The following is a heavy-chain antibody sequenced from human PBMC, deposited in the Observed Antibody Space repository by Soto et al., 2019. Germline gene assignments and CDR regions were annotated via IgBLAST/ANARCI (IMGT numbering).Heavy chain of an antibody. D-gene: IGHD6-6*01. CDR1: GFTFSSYG. CDR3: AREGGAARVLFYYYYMDV. Sequence: GGSLRLSCAASGFTFSSYGMHWVRQAPGKGLEWVAVIWYDGSNKYYADSVKGRFTISRDNSKNTLYLQMNSLRAEDTAVYYCAREGGAARVLFYYYYMDVWGKGTTVTVSS. J-gene: IGHJ6*03. V-gene: IGHV3-33*01. CDR2: IWYDGSNK.